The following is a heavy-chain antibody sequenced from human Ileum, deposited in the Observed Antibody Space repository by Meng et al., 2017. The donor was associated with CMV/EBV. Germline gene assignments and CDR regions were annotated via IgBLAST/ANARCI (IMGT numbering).Heavy chain of an antibody. Sequence: YTFTGDYMRWVRQAPGQGLEWMGWINPISGGTNYAQKFQGRVTMTRDTSISTAYMELSRLRSDDTAVYYCASDSPSYYYDSSGYYLYWGQGTLVTVSS. CDR3: ASDSPSYYYDSSGYYLY. D-gene: IGHD3-22*01. V-gene: IGHV1-2*02. J-gene: IGHJ4*02. CDR2: INPISGGT. CDR1: YTFTGDY.